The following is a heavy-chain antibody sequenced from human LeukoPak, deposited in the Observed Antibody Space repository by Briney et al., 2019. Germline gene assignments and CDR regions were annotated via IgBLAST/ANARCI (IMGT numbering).Heavy chain of an antibody. V-gene: IGHV1-2*02. CDR1: GYTFTGYY. CDR3: ARERRLTMSKMATITEFDY. CDR2: INPNSGGT. J-gene: IGHJ4*02. D-gene: IGHD5-24*01. Sequence: ASVKVSCKASGYTFTGYYMHWVRQAPGQGLEWMGWINPNSGGTNYAQRFQERVTISRDSSTSTVYMELSSLRSEDTAVYYCARERRLTMSKMATITEFDYWGQGTLVTVSS.